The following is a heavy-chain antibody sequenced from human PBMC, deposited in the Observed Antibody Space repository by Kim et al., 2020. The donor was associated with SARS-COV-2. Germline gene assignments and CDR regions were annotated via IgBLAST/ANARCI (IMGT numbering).Heavy chain of an antibody. CDR1: GVTFENFA. D-gene: IGHD1-26*01. V-gene: IGHV3-23*01. Sequence: GGSLRLSCSASGVTFENFAMAWIRQAPGKGLEWVSAISGRGDKTYQADSVQGRFSISRDNSKNAVFLQMNSLRVDDTALYYCATWESQEQGWYFYGLDVWGLGATVTVSS. CDR2: ISGRGDKT. J-gene: IGHJ6*02. CDR3: ATWESQEQGWYFYGLDV.